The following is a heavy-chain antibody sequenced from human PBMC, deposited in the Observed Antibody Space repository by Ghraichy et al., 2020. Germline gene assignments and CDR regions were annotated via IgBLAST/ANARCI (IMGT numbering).Heavy chain of an antibody. V-gene: IGHV4-39*01. Sequence: SETLSLTCTVSGGSISSSSYYWGWIRPPPGKGLEWIGSIYYSGSTYYNPSLKSRVTISVDTSQNQFSLKLSSVTAADTAVYYCASWGVGLTGYWGQGTLVTVSS. CDR3: ASWGVGLTGY. J-gene: IGHJ4*02. CDR2: IYYSGST. CDR1: GGSISSSSYY. D-gene: IGHD7-27*01.